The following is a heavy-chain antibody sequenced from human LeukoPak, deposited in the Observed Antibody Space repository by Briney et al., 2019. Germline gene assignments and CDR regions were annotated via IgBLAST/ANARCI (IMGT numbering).Heavy chain of an antibody. CDR2: FDPEDGET. J-gene: IGHJ6*03. CDR3: ATSREAGTIGYYYYYMDV. D-gene: IGHD6-19*01. V-gene: IGHV1-24*01. CDR1: GYTLTELS. Sequence: ASVKVSCKVSGYTLTELSMHWVRQAPETGREWMGGFDPEDGETIYAQKFQGRVTMTEDTSTDTAYMELSSLRSEDTAVYYCATSREAGTIGYYYYYMDVWGKGTTVTVSS.